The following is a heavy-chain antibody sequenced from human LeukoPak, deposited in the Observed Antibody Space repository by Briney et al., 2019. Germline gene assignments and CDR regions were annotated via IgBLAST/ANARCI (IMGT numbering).Heavy chain of an antibody. Sequence: PGGSLRLSCAASGFTFSSYWMHWVRQAPGKGLVWVSRINTDGSSTSYADSVKGRFTISRDNAKNTLYLQMNSLRAEDTAVYYCARDPPSTGVEYWGQGTLVTVSS. V-gene: IGHV3-74*01. CDR2: INTDGSST. CDR1: GFTFSSYW. CDR3: ARDPPSTGVEY. J-gene: IGHJ4*02. D-gene: IGHD2-8*02.